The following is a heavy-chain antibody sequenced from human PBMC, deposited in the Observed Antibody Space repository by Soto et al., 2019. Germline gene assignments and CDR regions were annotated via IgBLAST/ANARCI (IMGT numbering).Heavy chain of an antibody. D-gene: IGHD6-6*01. CDR2: IIPIFGTA. CDR3: ARERAARSYYDYYGMDV. Sequence: QVQLVQSGAEVKKPGSSVKVSCKASGGTFSSYAISWVRQTPGQGLEWMGGIIPIFGTANYAQKLQGRVTITADESTSTAYMELSSLRSEDTAVYYCARERAARSYYDYYGMDVWGQWTTVTVSS. J-gene: IGHJ6*02. V-gene: IGHV1-69*12. CDR1: GGTFSSYA.